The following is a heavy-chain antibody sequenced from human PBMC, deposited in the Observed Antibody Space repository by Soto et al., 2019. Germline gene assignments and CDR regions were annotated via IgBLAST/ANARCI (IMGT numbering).Heavy chain of an antibody. Sequence: ASVKVSCKASGYTFTSYGISWVRQAPGQGLEWMGWISAYNGNTNYAQKLQGRVTMTTDTSTSTAYMELRSLRSDDTAVYYCARRYYDFWSGYYEDYWGQGPLVTVS. D-gene: IGHD3-3*01. J-gene: IGHJ4*02. CDR1: GYTFTSYG. CDR3: ARRYYDFWSGYYEDY. V-gene: IGHV1-18*01. CDR2: ISAYNGNT.